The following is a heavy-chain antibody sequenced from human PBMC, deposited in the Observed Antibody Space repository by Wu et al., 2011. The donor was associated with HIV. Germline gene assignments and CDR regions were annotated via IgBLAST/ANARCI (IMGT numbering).Heavy chain of an antibody. J-gene: IGHJ6*02. D-gene: IGHD3-9*01. Sequence: QVQLVQSGAEVKKPGSSVKVSCKASGGTFSSYAISWVRQAPGQGLEWMGGIIPIFGTANYAQKFQGRVTITTDESTSTAYMELSSLRSEDTAVYYCARAILRYFDWLSMPPHPARYYYYGMDVWGQGTTVTVSS. CDR3: ARAILRYFDWLSMPPHPARYYYYGMDV. CDR2: IIPIFGTA. V-gene: IGHV1-69*05. CDR1: GGTFSSYA.